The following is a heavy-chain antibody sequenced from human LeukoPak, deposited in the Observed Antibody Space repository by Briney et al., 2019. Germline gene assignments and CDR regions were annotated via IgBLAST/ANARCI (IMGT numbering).Heavy chain of an antibody. CDR3: ASAYYDSSGHFDY. V-gene: IGHV4-61*01. CDR1: GGSVSSGSYY. Sequence: SETLSLTCTVSGGSVSSGSYYWSWIRQPPGKGLEWIGYIYYSGSTNYSPSLKSRVTISVDTSKNQFSLKLSSVTAADTAVYYCASAYYDSSGHFDYWGQGTLVTVSS. J-gene: IGHJ4*02. D-gene: IGHD3-22*01. CDR2: IYYSGST.